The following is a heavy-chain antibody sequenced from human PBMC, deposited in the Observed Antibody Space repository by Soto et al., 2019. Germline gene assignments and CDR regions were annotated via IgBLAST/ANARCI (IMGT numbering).Heavy chain of an antibody. J-gene: IGHJ4*02. CDR3: AKHQRGIAVAGHNY. CDR2: ISGSGGST. D-gene: IGHD6-19*01. CDR1: GFTFSSYA. V-gene: IGHV3-23*01. Sequence: VFLRLSCAASGFTFSSYAMGWVRQAPGKGREWVSAISGSGGSTYYADSGKGRFTIPRDNSKNTLYLQVNSLSPAHTAFDYCAKHQRGIAVAGHNYSGQGSLVTVSA.